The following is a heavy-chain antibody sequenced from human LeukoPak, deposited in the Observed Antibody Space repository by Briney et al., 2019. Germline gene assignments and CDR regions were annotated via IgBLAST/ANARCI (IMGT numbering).Heavy chain of an antibody. Sequence: GGSLRLSCAASGFTSSSYAMSWVRQAPGKGPEWVSAISGSGGSTHYADSVKGRFTISRDNSKNTLYLQMNSLRAEDTAVYYCAKDGYSSSWLYFDYWGQGTLVTVSS. V-gene: IGHV3-23*01. CDR1: GFTSSSYA. D-gene: IGHD6-13*01. CDR2: ISGSGGST. CDR3: AKDGYSSSWLYFDY. J-gene: IGHJ4*02.